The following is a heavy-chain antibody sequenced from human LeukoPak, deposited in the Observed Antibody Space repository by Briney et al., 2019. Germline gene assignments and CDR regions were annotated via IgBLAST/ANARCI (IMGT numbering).Heavy chain of an antibody. J-gene: IGHJ4*02. CDR3: AGSSTSSDWGY. CDR2: IYTSGST. CDR1: GGSFSGYY. D-gene: IGHD2-2*01. Sequence: PSETLSLTCAVYGGSFSGYYWSWTRQPPGKGLEWIGYIYTSGSTNYNPSLKSRVTISVDTSKNQFSLKLSSVTAADTAVYYCAGSSTSSDWGYWGQGTLVTVSS. V-gene: IGHV4-4*09.